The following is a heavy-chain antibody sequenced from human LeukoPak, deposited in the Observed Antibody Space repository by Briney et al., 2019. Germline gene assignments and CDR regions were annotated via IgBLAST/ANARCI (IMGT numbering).Heavy chain of an antibody. CDR3: ARANIAAAAQPEYYFDY. CDR2: ISGYNGKT. CDR1: GYTFKSYG. D-gene: IGHD6-13*01. V-gene: IGHV1-18*01. J-gene: IGHJ4*02. Sequence: GASVKVSCKASGYTFKSYGISWVRQAPGQGLEWMGWISGYNGKTNYAQKVQGRVTMTTDPSTSTVYMELRTLKSDDTAVYYCARANIAAAAQPEYYFDYWGQGTLVTVSS.